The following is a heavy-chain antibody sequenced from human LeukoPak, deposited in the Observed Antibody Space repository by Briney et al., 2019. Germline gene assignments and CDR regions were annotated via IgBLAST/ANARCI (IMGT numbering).Heavy chain of an antibody. CDR1: GYTFTSYG. CDR2: MSPNSGNT. J-gene: IGHJ4*02. CDR3: ARGVLGYCSGGSCPPNY. D-gene: IGHD2-15*01. Sequence: ASVKVSCKASGYTFTSYGISWVGQAAGQGLEWMGWMSPNSGNTGYAQKFQGRGTMTRNTSISTAYMELSSLRSEDTAVYYCARGVLGYCSGGSCPPNYWGQGTLVTVSS. V-gene: IGHV1-8*02.